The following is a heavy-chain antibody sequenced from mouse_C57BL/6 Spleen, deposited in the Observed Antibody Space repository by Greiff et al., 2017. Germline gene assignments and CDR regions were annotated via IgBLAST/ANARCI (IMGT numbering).Heavy chain of an antibody. V-gene: IGHV5-9*01. Sequence: EVKVVESGGGLVKPGGSLKLSCAASGFTFSSYTMSWVRQTPEKRLEWVATISGGGGNTYYPDSVKGRFTISRDNAKNTLYLQMSSLRSEDTALYYCARTDYYGSSYGAMDYWGQGTSVTVSS. CDR1: GFTFSSYT. CDR2: ISGGGGNT. D-gene: IGHD1-1*01. CDR3: ARTDYYGSSYGAMDY. J-gene: IGHJ4*01.